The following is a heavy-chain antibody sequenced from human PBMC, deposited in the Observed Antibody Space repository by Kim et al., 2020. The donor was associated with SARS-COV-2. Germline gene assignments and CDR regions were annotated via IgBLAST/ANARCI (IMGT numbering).Heavy chain of an antibody. CDR3: ATNERTYFSTYYYYGMDV. CDR1: GFSFTNAW. Sequence: GGSLRLSCAASGFSFTNAWMSWVRQAPGKGLEWVGRIKSRADGGTADYAAPVKGRFTISRADSKTTLYLQMNSLKTEDTAVYYCATNERTYFSTYYYYGMDVWGQGTTVTVSS. D-gene: IGHD2-2*01. CDR2: IKSRADGGTA. V-gene: IGHV3-15*01. J-gene: IGHJ6*02.